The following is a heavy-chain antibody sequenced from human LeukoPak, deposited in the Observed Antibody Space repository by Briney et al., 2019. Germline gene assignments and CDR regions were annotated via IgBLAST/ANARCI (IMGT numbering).Heavy chain of an antibody. Sequence: GASVKVSCKASGYTFTGYYMHWVRQAPGQGLEWMGWINPNSGGTNYAQKFQGRVTMTRDTSISTAYMEVSRLKSDDTAVYYCARRAVYYYYGMVVWGEGTTVTVSS. CDR2: INPNSGGT. V-gene: IGHV1-2*02. CDR3: ARRAVYYYYGMVV. J-gene: IGHJ6*04. D-gene: IGHD6-25*01. CDR1: GYTFTGYY.